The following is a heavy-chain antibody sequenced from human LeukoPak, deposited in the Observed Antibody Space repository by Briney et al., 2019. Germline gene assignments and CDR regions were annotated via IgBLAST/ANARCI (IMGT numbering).Heavy chain of an antibody. CDR1: GFTFTAYY. CDR2: ISDGGTTI. J-gene: IGHJ3*02. CDR3: ARVGKVGATGALDI. V-gene: IGHV3-11*04. Sequence: GGSLRLSCAASGFTFTAYYMSWIRQAPGKGLQWLSYISDGGTTIFCADSVKGRFTISRDNAKNSLYLQLSSLKGEDTAVYYCARVGKVGATGALDIWGQGTLVTVSS. D-gene: IGHD1-26*01.